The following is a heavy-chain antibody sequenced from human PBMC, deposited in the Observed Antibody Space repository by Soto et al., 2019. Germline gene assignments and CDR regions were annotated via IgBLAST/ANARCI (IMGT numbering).Heavy chain of an antibody. J-gene: IGHJ6*03. CDR2: TYYRSKWYN. CDR1: GDSVSSNSAA. V-gene: IGHV6-1*01. CDR3: ARAKARPLPIPYYMDV. Sequence: SQTLSLTCGISGDSVSSNSAAWNWIRQSPSRGLEWLGRTYYRSKWYNDYAVSVKSRITINPDTSKNQFSLQLNSVTPEDTAVYYCARAKARPLPIPYYMDVWGKGTTVTVSS. D-gene: IGHD2-2*02.